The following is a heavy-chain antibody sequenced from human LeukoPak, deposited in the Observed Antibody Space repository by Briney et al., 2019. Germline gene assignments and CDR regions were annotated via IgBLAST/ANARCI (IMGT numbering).Heavy chain of an antibody. D-gene: IGHD3-16*02. Sequence: PGGSLILSCAASGFTFSSYSMNWVRQAPGKGLEWVSSISSSSSYIYYADSVKGRFTISRDNAKNSLYLQMNSLRAEDTAVYYCARDDLRLGELSFPSYWGQGTLVTVSS. CDR2: ISSSSSYI. V-gene: IGHV3-21*01. CDR1: GFTFSSYS. CDR3: ARDDLRLGELSFPSY. J-gene: IGHJ4*02.